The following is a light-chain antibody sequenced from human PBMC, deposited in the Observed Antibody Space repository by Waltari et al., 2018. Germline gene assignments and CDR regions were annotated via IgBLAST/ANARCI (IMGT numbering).Light chain of an antibody. CDR1: QSVSRH. J-gene: IGKJ1*01. V-gene: IGKV3-15*01. Sequence: DIVLTQSPATLSLSPGDSGTLSCRASQSVSRHLAWYQQKPGQAPRLLIYGTSARATGNPSRFRGSGSGTEFTLTISSLQSEDSAVYYCQQYETFGQGTKVEIK. CDR3: QQYET. CDR2: GTS.